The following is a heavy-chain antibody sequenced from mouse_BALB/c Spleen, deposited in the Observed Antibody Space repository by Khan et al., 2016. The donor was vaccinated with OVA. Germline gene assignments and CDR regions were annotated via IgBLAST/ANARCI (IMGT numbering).Heavy chain of an antibody. CDR3: ARRTTGYAMDY. Sequence: QMQLEESGAELARPGASVKMSCKASGYTFTSHTMHLVKQSPGQGLEWIGYINPRSGYSNYNQKFNDKATLTADKSSSTAYMQLSSLTSEDSAVYYCARRTTGYAMDYWGQGTSVTVSS. CDR1: GYTFTSHT. J-gene: IGHJ4*01. V-gene: IGHV1-4*01. D-gene: IGHD2-14*01. CDR2: INPRSGYS.